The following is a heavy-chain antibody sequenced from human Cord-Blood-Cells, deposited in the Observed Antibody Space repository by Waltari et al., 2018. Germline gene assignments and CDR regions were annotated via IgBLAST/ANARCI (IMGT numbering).Heavy chain of an antibody. CDR1: GYSFTSYW. D-gene: IGHD3-10*01. Sequence: EVQLVQSGAEVKKPGESLKISCKGSGYSFTSYWIGWVRQMPGKGLEWMGVIYPGDSDTRYSPSFQGQVTISADKSISTAYLQWSSLKASDTAMYYCAIRWGNIWFGDPRGLGAFDIWGQGTMVTVSS. V-gene: IGHV5-51*01. CDR2: IYPGDSDT. J-gene: IGHJ3*02. CDR3: AIRWGNIWFGDPRGLGAFDI.